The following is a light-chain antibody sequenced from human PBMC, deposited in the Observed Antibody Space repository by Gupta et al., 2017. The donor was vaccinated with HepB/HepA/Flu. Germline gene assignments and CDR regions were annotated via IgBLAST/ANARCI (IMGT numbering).Light chain of an antibody. CDR1: QSVRSY. Sequence: QSPATLSLSPGERATLSCRASQSVRSYLAWYQQKPGQAPRLLIYDASNRATGIPARFSGSGSGTDFNLTISSREPEDFAVYYCQQRGNWHPSITFGQGTRLEIK. J-gene: IGKJ5*01. V-gene: IGKV3-11*01. CDR2: DAS. CDR3: QQRGNWHPSIT.